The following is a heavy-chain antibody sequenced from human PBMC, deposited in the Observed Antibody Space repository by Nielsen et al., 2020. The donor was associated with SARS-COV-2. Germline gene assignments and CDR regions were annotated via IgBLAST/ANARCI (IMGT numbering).Heavy chain of an antibody. CDR1: GGSIGRSTYY. CDR3: ARSGGDSNYYYYYGMDV. Sequence: SETLSLTCTVSGGSIGRSTYYWGWIRQPPGKGLEWIGSIYYSGSTYYNPSLKSRVTISVDTSKNQFSLKLSSVTAADTAVYYCARSGGDSNYYYYYGMDVWGQGTTVTVSS. J-gene: IGHJ6*02. V-gene: IGHV4-39*01. D-gene: IGHD4-23*01. CDR2: IYYSGST.